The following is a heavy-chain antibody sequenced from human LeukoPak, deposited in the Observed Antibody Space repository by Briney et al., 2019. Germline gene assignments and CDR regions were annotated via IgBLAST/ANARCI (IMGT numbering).Heavy chain of an antibody. CDR3: ARVDTAMVGYFQH. D-gene: IGHD5-18*01. Sequence: GGALRLSFAASGFTFSNYWMHWVGQAGGKGLVGVSRINSDGSSTSYADSVKGRFTISRDHDKNTLYLQMNSLRAEDTAVYYCARVDTAMVGYFQHWGQGTLVTVSS. V-gene: IGHV3-74*01. CDR1: GFTFSNYW. J-gene: IGHJ1*01. CDR2: INSDGSST.